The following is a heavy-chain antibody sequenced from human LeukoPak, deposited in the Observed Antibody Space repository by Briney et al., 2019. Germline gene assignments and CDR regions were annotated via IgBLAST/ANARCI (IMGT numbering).Heavy chain of an antibody. Sequence: PSETLSLTCAVSGGSISSGGYSWSWIRQPPGKGLEWIGYIYYSGSSNYNPSLKSRVTISVDTSKNQFSLKVSSVTAADTAVYYCARNARYNWFDPWGQGTLVTVSS. J-gene: IGHJ5*02. CDR1: GGSISSGGYS. CDR3: ARNARYNWFDP. CDR2: IYYSGSS. V-gene: IGHV4-61*08.